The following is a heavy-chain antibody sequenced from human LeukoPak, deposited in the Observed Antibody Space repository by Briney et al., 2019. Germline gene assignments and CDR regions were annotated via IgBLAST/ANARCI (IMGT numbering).Heavy chain of an antibody. CDR1: GYTFTSYG. CDR3: ARDLHRTKTTITVPSSSGY. D-gene: IGHD6-6*01. CDR2: INPNSGGT. J-gene: IGHJ4*02. V-gene: IGHV1-2*02. Sequence: GASVKVSCKGSGYTFTSYGISWVRQAPGQGLEWMGWINPNSGGTNYAQKFQGRVTMTRDTSTSTVYMELSSLRSEDTAVYYCARDLHRTKTTITVPSSSGYWGQGTLVTVSS.